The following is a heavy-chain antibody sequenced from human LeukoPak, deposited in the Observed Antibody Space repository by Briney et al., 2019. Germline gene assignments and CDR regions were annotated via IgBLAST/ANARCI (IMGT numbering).Heavy chain of an antibody. V-gene: IGHV4-34*01. Sequence: PSETLSLTCAVYGGSFSGYYCSWIRQPPGEGLEWIGEINNSVSTNYNPSLKSRVTISVDTSKNQFSLKLSSVTASDTAVYYCARTPYYYDRWDAFDIWGQGTMVTVSS. D-gene: IGHD3-22*01. CDR2: INNSVST. CDR1: GGSFSGYY. CDR3: ARTPYYYDRWDAFDI. J-gene: IGHJ3*02.